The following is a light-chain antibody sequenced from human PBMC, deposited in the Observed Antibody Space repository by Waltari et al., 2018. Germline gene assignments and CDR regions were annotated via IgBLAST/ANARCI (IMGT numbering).Light chain of an antibody. CDR1: QSVSSN. CDR2: GAS. V-gene: IGKV3-15*01. J-gene: IGKJ2*01. CDR3: QQYNNWLPYT. Sequence: EIVMAQSPATLSVSPGERATLSCRASQSVSSNLAWYQQNPGQPPRLLIYGASTRATGSPARFSGSGSGTEFTLTISSMQSEDFAVYYCQQYNNWLPYTFGQGTKLEIK.